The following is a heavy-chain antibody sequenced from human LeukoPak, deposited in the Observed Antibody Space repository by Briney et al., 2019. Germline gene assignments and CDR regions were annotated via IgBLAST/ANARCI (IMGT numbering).Heavy chain of an antibody. V-gene: IGHV3-23*01. CDR1: GFIFSSYA. CDR2: ISGSGGGT. D-gene: IGHD3-3*01. CDR3: AKGGQNYDFWRFGY. J-gene: IGHJ4*02. Sequence: PGGSLRLSCAASGFIFSSYAMSWVRQAPGKGLEWVSGISGSGGGTYYADSVEGRFTISRDNSKNTLYLQMNSLRAEDTAVYYCAKGGQNYDFWRFGYWGQGTLVTVSS.